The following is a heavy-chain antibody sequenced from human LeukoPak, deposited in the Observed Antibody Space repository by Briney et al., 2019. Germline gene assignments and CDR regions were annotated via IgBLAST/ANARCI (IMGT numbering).Heavy chain of an antibody. D-gene: IGHD2-15*01. Sequence: SETLSLTCTVSGASISSAGHYWSWIRHLPGQGLEWIGYITHSGSTSYNPSLKSRLTISVDTSKNLFSLKLTSVTVADTAVYFCARDCGAGTCSIGIFDFWGQGAPVSVSS. CDR1: GASISSAGHY. V-gene: IGHV4-31*03. CDR3: ARDCGAGTCSIGIFDF. CDR2: ITHSGST. J-gene: IGHJ4*02.